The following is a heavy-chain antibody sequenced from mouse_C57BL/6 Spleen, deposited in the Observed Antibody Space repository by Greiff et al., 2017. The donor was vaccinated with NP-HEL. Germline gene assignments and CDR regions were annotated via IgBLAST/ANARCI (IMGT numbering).Heavy chain of an antibody. J-gene: IGHJ3*01. D-gene: IGHD2-4*01. V-gene: IGHV1-81*01. CDR2: IYPRSGNT. Sequence: QVPLQQSGAELARPGASVKLSCKASGYTFTSYGISWVKQRTGQGLEWIGEIYPRSGNTYYNEKFKGKATLTADKSSSTAYMELRRLTSEDSAVYFCARSGDDYLAYWGQGTLVTVAA. CDR3: ARSGDDYLAY. CDR1: GYTFTSYG.